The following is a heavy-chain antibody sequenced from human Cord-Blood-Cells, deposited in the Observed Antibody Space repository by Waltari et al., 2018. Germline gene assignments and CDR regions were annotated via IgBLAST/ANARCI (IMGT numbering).Heavy chain of an antibody. CDR3: ATLRVFWNGGGGFDY. J-gene: IGHJ4*02. CDR2: IYHSGST. CDR1: GYSISSGYY. D-gene: IGHD1-1*01. V-gene: IGHV4-38-2*01. Sequence: QVQLQESGPGLVKPSETLSLTCAVSGYSISSGYYWGWIRQPPGKGLAWIGSIYHSGSTYYNPSHKSRVTISVDTSKNQFSLKLSSVTAADTAVYYCATLRVFWNGGGGFDYWGQGTLVTVSS.